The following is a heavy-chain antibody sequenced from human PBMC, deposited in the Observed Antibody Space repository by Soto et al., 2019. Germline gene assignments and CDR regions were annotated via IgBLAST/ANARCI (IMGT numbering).Heavy chain of an antibody. J-gene: IGHJ6*03. CDR1: GGSFSGYY. Sequence: PSETLSLTCAVYGGSFSGYYLSWIRQPPGKGLEWIGEINHSGSTNYNPSLKSRVTISVDTSKNQFSLKLSSVTAADTAVYYCARGYCSGGSCYSRYYYYYYMDVWGKGTTLTVSS. V-gene: IGHV4-34*01. D-gene: IGHD2-15*01. CDR3: ARGYCSGGSCYSRYYYYYYMDV. CDR2: INHSGST.